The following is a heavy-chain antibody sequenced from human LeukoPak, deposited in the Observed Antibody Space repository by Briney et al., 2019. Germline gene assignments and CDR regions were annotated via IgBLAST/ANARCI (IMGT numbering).Heavy chain of an antibody. CDR1: GYTFTGYY. V-gene: IGHV1-2*02. J-gene: IGHJ5*02. Sequence: ASVKVSCKASGYTFTGYYMHWVRQAPGQGLEWMGWINPNSGGTNYAQKFQGRVTMTRDTSISTAYMELSRLRSDDTAVYYCARWALHCSGGSCYSVWFDPWGQGTLVTVSS. D-gene: IGHD2-15*01. CDR2: INPNSGGT. CDR3: ARWALHCSGGSCYSVWFDP.